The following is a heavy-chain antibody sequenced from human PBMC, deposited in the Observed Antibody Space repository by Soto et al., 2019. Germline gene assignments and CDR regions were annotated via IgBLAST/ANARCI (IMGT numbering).Heavy chain of an antibody. CDR2: IYWNDEK. CDR3: AHSYYDFWSGYYYSAWFDP. D-gene: IGHD3-3*01. J-gene: IGHJ5*02. Sequence: QITLKEAGHTLGKPTQPLTRTCTFSGFSLSPRGVGVGWIRQPPGKALEWLALIYWNDEKRYSPSLKSRITITKDTSKNQGVLTMTNIDPVDTAKYYCAHSYYDFWSGYYYSAWFDPWGQGTLVTGSS. V-gene: IGHV2-5*01. CDR1: GFSLSPRGVG.